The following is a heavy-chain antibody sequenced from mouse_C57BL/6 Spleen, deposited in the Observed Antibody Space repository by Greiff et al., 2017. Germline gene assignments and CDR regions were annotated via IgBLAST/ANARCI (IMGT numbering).Heavy chain of an antibody. CDR2: IYPGDGDT. J-gene: IGHJ3*01. CDR3: ARRIGSSGFAY. CDR1: GYAFSSYW. V-gene: IGHV1-80*01. Sequence: VQGVESGAELVKPGASVKISCKASGYAFSSYWMNWVKQRPGKGLEWIGQIYPGDGDTNYNGKFKGKATLTADKSSSTAYMQLSSLTSEDSAVYFCARRIGSSGFAYWGQGTLVTVSA. D-gene: IGHD1-1*01.